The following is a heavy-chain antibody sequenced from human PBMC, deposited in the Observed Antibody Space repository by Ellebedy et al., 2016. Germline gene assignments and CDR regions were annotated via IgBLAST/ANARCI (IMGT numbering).Heavy chain of an antibody. CDR2: MNPNSGNT. CDR3: ARAGYSYGTDSYYYGMDV. J-gene: IGHJ6*02. V-gene: IGHV1-8*01. Sequence: ASVKVSXXASGYTFTSDDINWVRQATVQGLEWMGWMNPNSGNTGYAQKFQGRVTMTRNTSISTAYMELSSLRSEDTAVYYCARAGYSYGTDSYYYGMDVWGQGTTVTVSS. CDR1: GYTFTSDD. D-gene: IGHD5-18*01.